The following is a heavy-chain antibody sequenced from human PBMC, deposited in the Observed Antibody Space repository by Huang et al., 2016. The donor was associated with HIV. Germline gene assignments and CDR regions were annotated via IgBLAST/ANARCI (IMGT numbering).Heavy chain of an antibody. CDR3: ARVGKDSDFWNGYRDYGIDV. CDR1: GGSISRYY. V-gene: IGHV4-59*08. CDR2: VHYSGDV. Sequence: QVQLHESGPGLVKPSETLSLNCTVSGGSISRYYWSWIRQTPNKGLQWFGFVHYSGDVKYNPSLNNRASMSLDTSEGQYCLNIQNVTAADTAIYYCARVGKDSDFWNGYRDYGIDVWGQGTTVTVSS. J-gene: IGHJ6*02. D-gene: IGHD3-3*01.